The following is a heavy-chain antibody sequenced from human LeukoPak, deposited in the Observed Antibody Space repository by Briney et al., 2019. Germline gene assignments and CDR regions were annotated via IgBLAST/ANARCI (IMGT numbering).Heavy chain of an antibody. Sequence: SETLSLTCTVSGGSISSYYWSWIRQPPGKGLEWIGFIYYSGTTNYSPSLKSRVTISVDTSKNQFSLKLSSVTAADTAVYYCAVQPSNYDYVWGSYANFDYWGQGTLVTVSS. CDR1: GGSISSYY. CDR3: AVQPSNYDYVWGSYANFDY. CDR2: IYYSGTT. D-gene: IGHD3-16*01. V-gene: IGHV4-59*08. J-gene: IGHJ4*02.